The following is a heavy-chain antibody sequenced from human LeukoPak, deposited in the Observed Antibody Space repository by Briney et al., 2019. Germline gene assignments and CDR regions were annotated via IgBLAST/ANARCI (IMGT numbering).Heavy chain of an antibody. Sequence: GGSLRLPCAASGFTFSDYYMSWIRQAPGKGLEWVSYISSSGSTIYYADSVKGRFTISRDNAKNSLYLQMNSLRAEDTAVYYCAREYAFGDYALYYGMDVWGQGTTVTVSS. CDR3: AREYAFGDYALYYGMDV. J-gene: IGHJ6*02. V-gene: IGHV3-11*01. D-gene: IGHD4-17*01. CDR1: GFTFSDYY. CDR2: ISSSGSTI.